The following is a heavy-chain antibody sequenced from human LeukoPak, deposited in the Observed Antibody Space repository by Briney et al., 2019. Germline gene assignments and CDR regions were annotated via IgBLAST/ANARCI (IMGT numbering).Heavy chain of an antibody. J-gene: IGHJ4*02. CDR2: IKRKTDGGTT. CDR3: TTEPQLGYCSSTSCFTPMGFDS. D-gene: IGHD2-2*02. Sequence: GGSLRLSCAASGFTFSNAWMSWVRQAPGKGLEWVGRIKRKTDGGTTDYSAPVKGRFSISRDDSKNTLYLQMNSLKTEDTAVYYCTTEPQLGYCSSTSCFTPMGFDSWGQGTLVTVSS. V-gene: IGHV3-15*01. CDR1: GFTFSNAW.